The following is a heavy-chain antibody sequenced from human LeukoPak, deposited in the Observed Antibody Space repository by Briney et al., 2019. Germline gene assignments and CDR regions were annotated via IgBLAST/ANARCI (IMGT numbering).Heavy chain of an antibody. D-gene: IGHD1-14*01. J-gene: IGHJ4*02. CDR1: GFTFSSYG. V-gene: IGHV3-30*03. Sequence: PGGSLRLSCAASGFTFSSYGMHWVRQAPGKGLEWVVVISYDGSNKYYADSVKGRFTISRDNSKNTLYLQMNSLRAEDTAVYYCAYMSGDYWGQGTLVTVSS. CDR2: ISYDGSNK. CDR3: AYMSGDY.